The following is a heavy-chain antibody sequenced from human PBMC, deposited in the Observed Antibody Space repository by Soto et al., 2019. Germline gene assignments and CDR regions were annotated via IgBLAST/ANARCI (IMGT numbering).Heavy chain of an antibody. CDR1: GGSISSDDYY. CDR3: ATSPVGFLYYFDY. D-gene: IGHD1-26*01. Sequence: LSLTCTVSGGSISSDDYYWSWIRQPPGKGLEWIGYIYYSGSTYYNPSLKSRVTISVDTSKNQFSLKLSSVTAADTAVYYCATSPVGFLYYFDYWGQGTPVTVSS. CDR2: IYYSGST. J-gene: IGHJ4*02. V-gene: IGHV4-30-4*01.